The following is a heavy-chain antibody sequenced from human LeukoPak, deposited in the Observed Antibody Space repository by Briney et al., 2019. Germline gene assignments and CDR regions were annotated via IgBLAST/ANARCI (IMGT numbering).Heavy chain of an antibody. CDR2: IYDSGST. Sequence: SETLSLTCTVSGGSIGSGDYYWSWIRQPPGKGLEWIGYIYDSGSTYYNPSLKSRLTISVDTSKSQFPLNLSSVTAADTAVYYCARDSRGNPDHYYYGTDVWGQGTMVTVSS. J-gene: IGHJ6*02. V-gene: IGHV4-30-4*01. D-gene: IGHD1-14*01. CDR3: ARDSRGNPDHYYYGTDV. CDR1: GGSIGSGDYY.